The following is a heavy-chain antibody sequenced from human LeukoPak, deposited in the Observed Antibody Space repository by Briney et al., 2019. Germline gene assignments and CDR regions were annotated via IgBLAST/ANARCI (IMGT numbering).Heavy chain of an antibody. D-gene: IGHD3-22*01. V-gene: IGHV1-69*05. J-gene: IGHJ4*02. CDR1: GGTFSSYA. CDR2: IIPIFGTA. Sequence: EASVKVSCKASGGTFSSYAISWVRQAPGQGLEWMGRIIPIFGTANYAQKFQGRVTITTDEPTSTAYMELSSLRSEDTAVYYCARDQSYYYDSSGPIFDYWGQGTLVTVSS. CDR3: ARDQSYYYDSSGPIFDY.